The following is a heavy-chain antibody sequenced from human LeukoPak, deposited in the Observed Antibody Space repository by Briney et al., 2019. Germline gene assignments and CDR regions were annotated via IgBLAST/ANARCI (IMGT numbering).Heavy chain of an antibody. V-gene: IGHV3-20*04. CDR2: INWNGGST. CDR3: ARLGYDSSGLGPYFDY. Sequence: PGGSLRLSCAASGFTFDDYGMSWVRHAPGKGLEWVSGINWNGGSTGYADSVKGRFTISRDNAKNSLYLQMNCLRAEDTALYYCARLGYDSSGLGPYFDYWGQGTLVTVSS. CDR1: GFTFDDYG. D-gene: IGHD3-22*01. J-gene: IGHJ4*02.